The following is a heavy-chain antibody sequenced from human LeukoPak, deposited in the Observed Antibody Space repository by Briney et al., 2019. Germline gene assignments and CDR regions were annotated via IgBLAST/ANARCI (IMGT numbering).Heavy chain of an antibody. CDR1: GGSISSGGYS. V-gene: IGHV4-30-4*07. CDR3: ASSEVNHSGYYSQIDY. CDR2: IYYSGST. J-gene: IGHJ4*02. D-gene: IGHD3-22*01. Sequence: PSETLSLTCAASGGSISSGGYSWSWIRQPPGKGLEWIGYIYYSGSTYYNPSLKSRVTISVDTSKNQFSLKLSSVTAADTAVYYCASSEVNHSGYYSQIDYWGQGTLVTVSS.